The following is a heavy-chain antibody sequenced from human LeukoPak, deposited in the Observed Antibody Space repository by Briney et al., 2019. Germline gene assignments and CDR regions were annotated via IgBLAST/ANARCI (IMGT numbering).Heavy chain of an antibody. J-gene: IGHJ4*02. V-gene: IGHV1-18*01. CDR1: GYTFTSYG. CDR3: ARVKGDYYDSSGYYYEDGY. D-gene: IGHD3-22*01. Sequence: GASVTVSCTASGYTFTSYGISWVRQAPGQGLEWMGWISAYNGNTNYAQKLQGRVTMTTDTSTSTAYMELRSLRSDDTAVYYCARVKGDYYDSSGYYYEDGYWGQGTLVTVSS. CDR2: ISAYNGNT.